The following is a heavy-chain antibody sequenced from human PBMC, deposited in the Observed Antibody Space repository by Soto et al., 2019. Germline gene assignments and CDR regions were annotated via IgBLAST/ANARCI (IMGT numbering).Heavy chain of an antibody. CDR2: IYYSGNT. V-gene: IGHV4-31*03. J-gene: IGHJ5*02. D-gene: IGHD3-10*01. CDR3: ARLVRGVISWFDP. CDR1: GGSINSGNYY. Sequence: QVQLQELGPGLVKPSQTLSLTCTVSGGSINSGNYYWNWIRQHPGRGLEWIGYIYYSGNTYYNPSLKSRVTISGVTSKNQFSLKLSSVTAADTAVYYCARLVRGVISWFDPWGQGTLVTVSS.